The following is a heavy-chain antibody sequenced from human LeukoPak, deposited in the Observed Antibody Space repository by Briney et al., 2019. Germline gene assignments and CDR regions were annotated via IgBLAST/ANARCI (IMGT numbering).Heavy chain of an antibody. D-gene: IGHD5-12*01. CDR3: ARGGYSGYVTNDAFDI. CDR1: GYTFTSYY. CDR2: INPSGGST. J-gene: IGHJ3*02. V-gene: IGHV1-46*01. Sequence: ASVKVSCKASGYTFTSYYMHWVRQAPGQGLEWMGIINPSGGSTSYAQKFQGRVTMTRDTSTSTVYMELSSLRSEDTAVYYCARGGYSGYVTNDAFDIWGQGTMVTVSS.